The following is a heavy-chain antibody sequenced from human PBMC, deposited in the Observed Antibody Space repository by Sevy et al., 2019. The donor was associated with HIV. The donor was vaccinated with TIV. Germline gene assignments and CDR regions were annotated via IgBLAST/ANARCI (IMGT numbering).Heavy chain of an antibody. Sequence: GGSLRLSCAASGFTPSTYGMHWVRQAPGKGLEWVAVIGYDGSNKYYADSVKGRFTISRDNSKNTLFLQMDSLRAEDTAVYYCTRVSRGTDDDYWGQGTLVTVSS. CDR3: TRVSRGTDDDY. D-gene: IGHD2-2*01. CDR1: GFTPSTYG. CDR2: IGYDGSNK. V-gene: IGHV3-33*01. J-gene: IGHJ4*02.